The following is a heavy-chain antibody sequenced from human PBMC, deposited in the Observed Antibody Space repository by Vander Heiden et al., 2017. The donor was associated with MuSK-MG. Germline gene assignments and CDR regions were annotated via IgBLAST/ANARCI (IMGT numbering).Heavy chain of an antibody. CDR3: ARGEGETDYFDY. Sequence: QVQLQESGPGLVKPSETLSLTCTVSGGSISSYYWSWIRQPPGKGLEWIGYIYYSGSTNYNPSLKSRVTISVDTSKNQFSLKLSSVTAADTAVYYGARGEGETDYFDYWGQGTLVTVSS. CDR1: GGSISSYY. J-gene: IGHJ4*02. V-gene: IGHV4-59*01. D-gene: IGHD3-16*01. CDR2: IYYSGST.